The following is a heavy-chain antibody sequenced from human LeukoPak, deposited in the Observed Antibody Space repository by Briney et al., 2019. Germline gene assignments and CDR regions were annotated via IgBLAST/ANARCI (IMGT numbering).Heavy chain of an antibody. CDR2: IIGSGGST. CDR1: RFTFSSYA. D-gene: IGHD3-22*01. CDR3: AKEEGGLIGP. J-gene: IGHJ5*02. V-gene: IGHV3-23*01. Sequence: QPGGSLRLSCAASRFTFSSYAMSWVRQAPGKGLEWVSAIIGSGGSTYYADSGKGRFTISRDNSKNTLNLQMSSLRAEDTAVYYCAKEEGGLIGPWGQGTLVTVSS.